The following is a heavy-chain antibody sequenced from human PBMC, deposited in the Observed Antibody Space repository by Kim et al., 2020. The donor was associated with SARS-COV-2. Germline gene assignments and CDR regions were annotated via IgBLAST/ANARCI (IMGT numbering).Heavy chain of an antibody. V-gene: IGHV5-51*01. D-gene: IGHD2-15*01. CDR3: AKSRGYCSGGSCYLHFDY. CDR1: GYSFTSYW. Sequence: GESLKISCKGSGYSFTSYWIGWVRQMPGKGLEWMGIIYPGDSDTRYSPSFQGQVTISADKSISTAYLQWSSLKASDTAMYYCAKSRGYCSGGSCYLHFDYWGQGTLVTVSS. CDR2: IYPGDSDT. J-gene: IGHJ4*02.